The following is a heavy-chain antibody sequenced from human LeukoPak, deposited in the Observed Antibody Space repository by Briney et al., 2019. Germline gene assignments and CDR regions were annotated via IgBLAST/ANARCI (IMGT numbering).Heavy chain of an antibody. Sequence: SGTLSLTCAVSGGSISSSNWWSWVRQPPGKGLEWIGEIYHSGSTNYNPSLKSRVTISVDKSKNQFSLKLSSVTAADTAVYYCPRGYRSGDSAHMDYWGQGTLVTVSS. J-gene: IGHJ4*01. CDR2: IYHSGST. D-gene: IGHD4-17*01. CDR3: PRGYRSGDSAHMDY. CDR1: GGSISSSNW. V-gene: IGHV4-4*02.